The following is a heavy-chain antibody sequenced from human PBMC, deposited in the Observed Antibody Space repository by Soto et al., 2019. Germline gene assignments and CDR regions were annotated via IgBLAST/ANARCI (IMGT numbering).Heavy chain of an antibody. Sequence: PSETLSLTCTVSGGSISSYYWSWIRQPPGKGLEWIGYIYYSGSTNYNPSLKSRVTISVDTSKNQFSLKLSSVTAADTAVYYCASSQRYYDFWSGYYGMPDWFDPWGQGTLVTVS. CDR2: IYYSGST. V-gene: IGHV4-59*01. CDR3: ASSQRYYDFWSGYYGMPDWFDP. D-gene: IGHD3-3*01. CDR1: GGSISSYY. J-gene: IGHJ5*02.